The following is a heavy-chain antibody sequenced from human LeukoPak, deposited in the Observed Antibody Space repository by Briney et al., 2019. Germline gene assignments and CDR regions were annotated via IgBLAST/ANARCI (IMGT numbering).Heavy chain of an antibody. CDR1: GFTFSDYS. D-gene: IGHD5-12*01. CDR2: VGISSGNT. Sequence: GGSLRLSCGASGFTFSDYSMNWVRQAPGKGLEWISYVGISSGNTKYAASVKGRFTISGDSAKNSVFLQMNNLRVEDTAVYYCARDHRYAFDNWGQGTLVTVSA. J-gene: IGHJ4*02. V-gene: IGHV3-48*04. CDR3: ARDHRYAFDN.